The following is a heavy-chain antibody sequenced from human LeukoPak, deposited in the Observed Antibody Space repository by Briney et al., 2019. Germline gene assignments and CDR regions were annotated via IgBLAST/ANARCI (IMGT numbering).Heavy chain of an antibody. CDR2: IYYSGST. V-gene: IGHV4-59*01. D-gene: IGHD2-15*01. Sequence: SETLSLTCTVSGGSINSYYWNWIRQPPGKGLEWIGYIYYSGSTNYNPSLKSRVTISVDTSKNQFSLKLSSVTAADTAVYYCARDAWAAPYYYYYYMDVWGKGTTVTVSS. CDR1: GGSINSYY. CDR3: ARDAWAAPYYYYYYMDV. J-gene: IGHJ6*03.